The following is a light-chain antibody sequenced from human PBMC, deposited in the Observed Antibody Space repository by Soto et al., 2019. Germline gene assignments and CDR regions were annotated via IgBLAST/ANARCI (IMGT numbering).Light chain of an antibody. J-gene: IGLJ2*01. CDR3: YSYTGSATVI. CDR2: EVR. Sequence: QSSLTQPASVSGSPGQSITISCTGTTSDIGGYNYVSWYQQYPGKAPKLIIYEVRNRPSGVSNRFSASKSGNTASLTISGLQAEDEAVYYCYSYTGSATVIFGGGTKLIVL. CDR1: TSDIGGYNY. V-gene: IGLV2-14*01.